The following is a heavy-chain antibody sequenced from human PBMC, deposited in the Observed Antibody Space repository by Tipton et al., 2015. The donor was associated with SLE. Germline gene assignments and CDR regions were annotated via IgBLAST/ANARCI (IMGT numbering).Heavy chain of an antibody. J-gene: IGHJ6*02. V-gene: IGHV4-34*01. Sequence: TLSLTCAVYGGSFSGYYWSWIRQPPGKGLEWIGEIYHSGSTNYNPALKSRVTISVDTSKNQFSLNLSSVTAADTAVYYCASAIRPAVMGSYYYYGMDVWGQGTTVTVSS. CDR1: GGSFSGYY. D-gene: IGHD2-2*01. CDR3: ASAIRPAVMGSYYYYGMDV. CDR2: IYHSGST.